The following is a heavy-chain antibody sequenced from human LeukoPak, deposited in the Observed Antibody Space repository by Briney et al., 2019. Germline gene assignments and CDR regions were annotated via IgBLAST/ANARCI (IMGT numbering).Heavy chain of an antibody. D-gene: IGHD6-6*01. V-gene: IGHV4-59*08. CDR3: ARYSTSSGWLDP. CDR1: GGSISSYY. Sequence: SETLSLTCTVSGGSISSYYWSWIRQPPGKGLEWIGYIYYSGSTNYNPSLKSRLTIFVDTSKNQFSLRLNSVTATDTAVYYCARYSTSSGWLDPWGQGTQVTVSS. J-gene: IGHJ5*02. CDR2: IYYSGST.